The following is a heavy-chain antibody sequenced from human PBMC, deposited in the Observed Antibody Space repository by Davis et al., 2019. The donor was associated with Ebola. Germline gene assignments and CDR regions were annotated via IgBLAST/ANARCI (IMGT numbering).Heavy chain of an antibody. D-gene: IGHD6-19*01. CDR1: GFTFSSYA. Sequence: PGGSLRLSCAASGFTFSSYAMSWVRQAPGKGLEWVSAISGSGGSTYYADSVKGRFTISRDNSKNTLYLQMNSLRAEDTAVYYCAKDRSSGWYVGYYYYGMDVWGQGTTVTVSS. CDR2: ISGSGGST. CDR3: AKDRSSGWYVGYYYYGMDV. V-gene: IGHV3-23*01. J-gene: IGHJ6*02.